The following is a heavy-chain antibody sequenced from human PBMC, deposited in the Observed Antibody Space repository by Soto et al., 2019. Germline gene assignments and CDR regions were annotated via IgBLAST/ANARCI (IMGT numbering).Heavy chain of an antibody. D-gene: IGHD2-15*01. CDR1: GGSISSGDYY. V-gene: IGHV4-30-4*01. J-gene: IGHJ4*02. CDR2: IYYSGST. CDR3: ARGLPKLYYFDY. Sequence: QVQLQESGPGLVKPSQTLSLTCTVSGGSISSGDYYWSWIRQPPGKGLEWIGYIYYSGSTYYNPSPKKTGNISINLVQDRFSPKLSSVTAADTAVYYCARGLPKLYYFDYWGQGTLVTVSS.